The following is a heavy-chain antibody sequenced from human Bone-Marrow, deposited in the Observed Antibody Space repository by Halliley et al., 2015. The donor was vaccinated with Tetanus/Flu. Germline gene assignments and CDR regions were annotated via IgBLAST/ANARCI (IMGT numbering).Heavy chain of an antibody. CDR2: INGYNGDT. D-gene: IGHD6-19*01. CDR3: ARVGSGWFNNWFDP. Sequence: GWINGYNGDTRYAQKFQGRVTVTIATSTSTACMELRSLRSDDTAIYYCARVGSGWFNNWFDPWGQGTLVTVSS. V-gene: IGHV1-18*01. J-gene: IGHJ5*02.